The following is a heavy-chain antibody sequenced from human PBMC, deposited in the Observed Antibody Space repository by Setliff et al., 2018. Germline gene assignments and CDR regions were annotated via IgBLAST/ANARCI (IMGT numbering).Heavy chain of an antibody. CDR3: ARPAYSSRWYEIKGFDI. CDR2: IFPGNSNT. Sequence: PGESLKISCQGSGYSFTNNWIAWVRQMPGKGLECMGIIFPGNSNTRYSPSFQGQVTISVDKSISTPYLQWSSLKASDTAIYYCARPAYSSRWYEIKGFDIWGQGTMVTVSS. V-gene: IGHV5-51*01. CDR1: GYSFTNNW. D-gene: IGHD6-13*01. J-gene: IGHJ3*02.